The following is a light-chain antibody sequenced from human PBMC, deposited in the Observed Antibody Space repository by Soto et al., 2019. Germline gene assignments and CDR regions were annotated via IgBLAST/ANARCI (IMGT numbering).Light chain of an antibody. Sequence: SALTQPPSASGSPGQSVTISCTGTSSDVGAHNFVSWHQQHPGKAPKLMIYEVSKRPSGVPDRFSGSKSGNTASLTVSGLQPEDEADYYCSSYAGSNNYVFGTGTKVTVL. CDR1: SSDVGAHNF. CDR2: EVS. V-gene: IGLV2-8*01. CDR3: SSYAGSNNYV. J-gene: IGLJ1*01.